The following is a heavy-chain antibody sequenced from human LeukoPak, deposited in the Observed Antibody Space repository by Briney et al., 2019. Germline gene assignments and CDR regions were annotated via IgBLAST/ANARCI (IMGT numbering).Heavy chain of an antibody. CDR1: GFTFNTYT. D-gene: IGHD6-19*01. CDR3: ARDTYSSGQWLDY. J-gene: IGHJ4*02. V-gene: IGHV3-48*01. CDR2: ISSSGSSI. Sequence: GESLKISCAASGFTFNTYTMNWVRQAPGKGLEWVSYISSSGSSIYYADSVKGRFTISRDNAKNSLYLQMNSLRAEDTAVYYCARDTYSSGQWLDYWGQGTLVTVSS.